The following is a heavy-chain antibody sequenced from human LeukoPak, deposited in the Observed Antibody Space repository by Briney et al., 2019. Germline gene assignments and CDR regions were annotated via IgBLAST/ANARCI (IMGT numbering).Heavy chain of an antibody. CDR2: IYYNGHT. CDR3: ARTYGDYQGYMDV. D-gene: IGHD4-17*01. Sequence: RPSETLSLTCTVSGDSVNGYYWSWIRQPPGKGLEWVGYIYYNGHTNYSPSLESRTTMSIDPSRNQFSLKVRSVTAADTAVYYCARTYGDYQGYMDVWGKGTTVTVPS. V-gene: IGHV4-59*02. J-gene: IGHJ6*03. CDR1: GDSVNGYY.